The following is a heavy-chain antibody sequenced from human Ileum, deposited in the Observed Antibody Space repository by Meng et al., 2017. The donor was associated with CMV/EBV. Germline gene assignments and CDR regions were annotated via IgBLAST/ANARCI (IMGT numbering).Heavy chain of an antibody. Sequence: SETLSLTCTVSGGSVSSGSYYWSWIRQPPGKGLEWIGYIYYSGGTNYNPSLKGRVTISVDTSQNQCSLILTSMSAADAAVYYCARGSGYSIYDDWGQGTLVTVSS. D-gene: IGHD5/OR15-5a*01. CDR2: IYYSGGT. J-gene: IGHJ4*02. CDR3: ARGSGYSIYDD. CDR1: GGSVSSGSYY. V-gene: IGHV4-61*01.